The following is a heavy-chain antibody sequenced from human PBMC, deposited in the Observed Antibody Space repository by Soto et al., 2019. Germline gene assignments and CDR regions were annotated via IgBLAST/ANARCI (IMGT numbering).Heavy chain of an antibody. CDR1: GGSIGSGGYS. Sequence: SSETLSLTCAVSGGSIGSGGYSWILIRQPPGKGLEWIGYIYHSGSTYYSPSLKSRVTISVDRSKNQFSLKLSSVTAADTAVYYGASRPRGPGFDPGGKGPRVTVP. CDR3: ASRPRGPGFDP. J-gene: IGHJ5*02. CDR2: IYHSGST. D-gene: IGHD3-16*01. V-gene: IGHV4-30-2*01.